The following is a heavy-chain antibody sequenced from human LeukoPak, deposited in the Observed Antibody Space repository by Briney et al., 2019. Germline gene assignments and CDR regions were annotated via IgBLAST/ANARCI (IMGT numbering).Heavy chain of an antibody. J-gene: IGHJ4*02. D-gene: IGHD3-10*01. CDR3: TRAHGRITRDAYLDY. CDR2: IYSSGST. CDR1: GLTFNSHS. Sequence: GSLRLSCVASGLTFNSHSMSWVRQAPGKGLTWVSVIYSSGSTYYADSVKGRFAISRDDSKNTLHLQMDSLRAEDTAMYYCTRAHGRITRDAYLDYWGQGTLVTVSS. V-gene: IGHV3-53*01.